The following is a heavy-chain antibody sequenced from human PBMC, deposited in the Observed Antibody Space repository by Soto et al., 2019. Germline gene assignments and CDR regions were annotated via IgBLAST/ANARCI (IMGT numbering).Heavy chain of an antibody. D-gene: IGHD3-22*01. CDR2: ISAYNGNT. CDR1: GYTFTSYG. V-gene: IGHV1-18*01. CDR3: ARGVPYYYDSSGYYYYGMDV. Sequence: ASVRVSCNASGYTFTSYGISWVRQAPGQGLEWMGWISAYNGNTNYAQKLQGRVTMTTDTSTSTAYMELRSLRSDDTAVYYCARGVPYYYDSSGYYYYGMDVWGQGTTVTVSS. J-gene: IGHJ6*02.